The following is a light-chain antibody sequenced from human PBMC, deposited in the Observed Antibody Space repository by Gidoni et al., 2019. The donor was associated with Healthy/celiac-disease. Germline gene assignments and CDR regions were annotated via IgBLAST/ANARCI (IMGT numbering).Light chain of an antibody. Sequence: QSLLTQPPSASGTPEQRVTISCSGSSYNIGSNYVYWYQQLPGTAPTLLIYRNNQRPSGVPDRFSGSKSGTSASLAISGLRSEYEADYYCAAWDDSLSGWVFGGGTKLTVL. J-gene: IGLJ3*02. CDR2: RNN. CDR3: AAWDDSLSGWV. CDR1: SYNIGSNY. V-gene: IGLV1-47*01.